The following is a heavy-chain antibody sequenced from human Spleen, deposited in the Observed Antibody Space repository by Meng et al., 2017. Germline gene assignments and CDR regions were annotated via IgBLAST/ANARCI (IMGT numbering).Heavy chain of an antibody. J-gene: IGHJ5*02. CDR2: INHSGST. CDR1: GGSFSGYY. Sequence: SETLSLTCAVYGGSFSGYYWSWIRQPPGKGLEWIGEINHSGSTNYNPSLKSRVTISVDTSKNQFSLKLSSVTAADTAVYYCASHPWGKASPNWFDPWGQGTLVTVSS. D-gene: IGHD6-13*01. V-gene: IGHV4-34*01. CDR3: ASHPWGKASPNWFDP.